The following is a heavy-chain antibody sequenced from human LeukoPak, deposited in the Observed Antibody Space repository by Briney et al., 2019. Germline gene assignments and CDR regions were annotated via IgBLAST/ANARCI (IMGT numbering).Heavy chain of an antibody. CDR1: GFTFSSYS. CDR3: AKDYDYVWGSYRYNYFDY. J-gene: IGHJ4*02. V-gene: IGHV3-21*04. Sequence: AGGSLRLSCAASGFTFSSYSMNWVRQAPGKGLEWVSSISSSSSYIYYADSVKGRFTISRDNSKNTLYLQMNSLRAEDTAVYYCAKDYDYVWGSYRYNYFDYWGQGTLVTVSS. CDR2: ISSSSSYI. D-gene: IGHD3-16*02.